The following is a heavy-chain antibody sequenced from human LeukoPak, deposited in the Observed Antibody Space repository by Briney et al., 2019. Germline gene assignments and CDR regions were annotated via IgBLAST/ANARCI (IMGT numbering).Heavy chain of an antibody. CDR1: GYTFTSYD. CDR3: ARAGYGDYYYYYYYMDV. Sequence: GASVKVSCKASGYTFTSYDINWVRQATGQGLEWMGWISAYNGNTNYAQKLQGRVTMTTDTSTSTAYMELRSLRSDDTAVYYCARAGYGDYYYYYYYMDVWGKGTTVTVSS. V-gene: IGHV1-18*01. CDR2: ISAYNGNT. D-gene: IGHD4-17*01. J-gene: IGHJ6*03.